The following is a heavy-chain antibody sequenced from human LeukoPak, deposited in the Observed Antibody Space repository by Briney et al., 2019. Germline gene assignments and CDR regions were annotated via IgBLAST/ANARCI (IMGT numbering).Heavy chain of an antibody. V-gene: IGHV5-51*01. Sequence: RGESLKISCQGSGYSFTNYWIGWVRQMPGKGLEWMGIIYPGDSDTRYNPSFQGQITISADKSINTAYLQWSSLKASDTAIYYCVRHAHCNNVVCRLDYWGQGTLVTVSS. CDR3: VRHAHCNNVVCRLDY. D-gene: IGHD2-8*01. CDR2: IYPGDSDT. CDR1: GYSFTNYW. J-gene: IGHJ4*02.